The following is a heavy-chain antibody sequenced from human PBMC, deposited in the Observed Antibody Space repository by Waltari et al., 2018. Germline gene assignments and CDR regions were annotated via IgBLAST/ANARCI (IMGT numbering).Heavy chain of an antibody. CDR3: ARGVDYSNYAPYYYYYMDV. V-gene: IGHV4-34*01. Sequence: QVQLQQWGAGLLKPSETLSLTCAVYGGAFSGYYWSWIRQPPGKGLEWIGEINHRGCTNDNPSLKGRVTISVDTSKNQFSLKLSSVTAADPAVYYCARGVDYSNYAPYYYYYMDVWGKGTTVTLSS. D-gene: IGHD4-4*01. CDR2: INHRGCT. CDR1: GGAFSGYY. J-gene: IGHJ6*03.